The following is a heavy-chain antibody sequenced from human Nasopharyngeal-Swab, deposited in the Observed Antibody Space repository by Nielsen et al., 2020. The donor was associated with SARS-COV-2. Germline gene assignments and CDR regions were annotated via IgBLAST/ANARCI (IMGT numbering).Heavy chain of an antibody. D-gene: IGHD5-12*01. J-gene: IGHJ6*02. CDR3: AKDRDSGDDSDDYYHYYGMDV. V-gene: IGHV3-23*01. CDR2: ISGSDHTT. Sequence: GESPKISCAASGFTFRSYAISWVRQAPGKGLEWVSVISGSDHTTYYADSVKGRFTISRDNSKNTVNLQMNSLRVEDTARYYCAKDRDSGDDSDDYYHYYGMDVWGQGATVTVFS. CDR1: GFTFRSYA.